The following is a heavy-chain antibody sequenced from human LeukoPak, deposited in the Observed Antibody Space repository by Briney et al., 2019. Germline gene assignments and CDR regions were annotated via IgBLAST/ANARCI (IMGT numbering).Heavy chain of an antibody. CDR2: ISYDGSNK. Sequence: GGSLRLSCAASGFTFSTYWMSWVRQAPGKGLEWVAVISYDGSNKYYADSVKGRFTISRDNSKNTLYLQMNGLRAEDTAVYYCARDLYDILTGYLDYWGQGTLVTVSS. V-gene: IGHV3-30-3*01. CDR1: GFTFSTYW. J-gene: IGHJ4*02. D-gene: IGHD3-9*01. CDR3: ARDLYDILTGYLDY.